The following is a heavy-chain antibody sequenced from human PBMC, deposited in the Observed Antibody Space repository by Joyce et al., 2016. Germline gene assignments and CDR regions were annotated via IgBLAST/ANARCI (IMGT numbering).Heavy chain of an antibody. J-gene: IGHJ3*02. CDR1: GFTFSNYA. D-gene: IGHD3-3*01. CDR2: IAYDASSK. V-gene: IGHV3-30*04. Sequence: QLQLVESGGGVVQPGRSRRLSCVASGFTFSNYAMHWVRQAPGKGLEWVAVIAYDASSKYYPDSVKGRFTISRDNYKNTLYLQMNSLRAEDTAVYYCARSITIFGVVISLGAFDIWGRGTMVTVSS. CDR3: ARSITIFGVVISLGAFDI.